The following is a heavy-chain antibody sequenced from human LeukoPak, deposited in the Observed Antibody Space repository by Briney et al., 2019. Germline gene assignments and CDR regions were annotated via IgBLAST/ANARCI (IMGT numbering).Heavy chain of an antibody. Sequence: GGSLRLSCAASGFTFSNFAMHWVRQAPGKGLEWVAVISYDGTSKYYADSVKGRFTISRDNSKNTLYLQMNSLRAEDTAVYYCAKQSRSSGWYPIDYWGQGTLVTVSS. V-gene: IGHV3-30-3*02. J-gene: IGHJ4*02. CDR3: AKQSRSSGWYPIDY. D-gene: IGHD6-19*01. CDR2: ISYDGTSK. CDR1: GFTFSNFA.